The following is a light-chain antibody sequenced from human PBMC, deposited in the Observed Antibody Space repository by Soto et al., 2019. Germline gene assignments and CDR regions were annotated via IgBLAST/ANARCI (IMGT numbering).Light chain of an antibody. CDR1: SSDVGSYNL. CDR3: CSYASSSTLFV. CDR2: EVS. J-gene: IGLJ1*01. V-gene: IGLV2-23*02. Sequence: QSALTQPASVSGSPGQSITISCTGTSSDVGSYNLVSWYQQHPGKAPKLMIYEVSKRPSGVSNRSSGSKSGNTASLTISGLPAADAADYYCCSYASSSTLFVFGTGTTLTVL.